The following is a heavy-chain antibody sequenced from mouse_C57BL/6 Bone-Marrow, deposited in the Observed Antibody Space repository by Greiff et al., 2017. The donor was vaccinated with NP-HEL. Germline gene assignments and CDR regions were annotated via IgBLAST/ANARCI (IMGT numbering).Heavy chain of an antibody. D-gene: IGHD1-1*01. CDR1: GYSFTGYF. V-gene: IGHV1-20*01. Sequence: EVQVVESGPELVKPGDSVKISCKASGYSFTGYFMNWVMQSHGKSLEWIGRINPYNGDTFYNQKFKGKATLTVDKSSSTAHMELRSLTSEDSAVYYCARSVDYGSSYGWYFDVWGTGTTVTVSS. J-gene: IGHJ1*03. CDR3: ARSVDYGSSYGWYFDV. CDR2: INPYNGDT.